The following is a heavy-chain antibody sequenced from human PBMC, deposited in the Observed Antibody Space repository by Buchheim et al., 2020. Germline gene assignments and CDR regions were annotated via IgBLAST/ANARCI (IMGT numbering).Heavy chain of an antibody. D-gene: IGHD6-19*01. Sequence: QVQLVQSGAEEKKPGASVKVSCKASAYQINVFATHWVRQAPGQSFEWLGWINGGEGNTKYSQKFQGRVTITRDIYANTVYMEVNSLRLEDTAVYFCVRESAVAGDYWGQGTL. V-gene: IGHV1-3*05. CDR2: INGGEGNT. CDR3: VRESAVAGDY. CDR1: AYQINVFA. J-gene: IGHJ4*02.